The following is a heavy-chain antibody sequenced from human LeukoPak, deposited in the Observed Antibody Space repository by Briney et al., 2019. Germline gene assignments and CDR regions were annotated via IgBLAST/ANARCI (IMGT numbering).Heavy chain of an antibody. D-gene: IGHD5-24*01. J-gene: IGHJ4*02. V-gene: IGHV4-59*01. CDR3: ASTRDGYNDY. CDR1: GGSISSYY. CDR2: IYYSGST. Sequence: SETLSLTCTVSGGSISSYYWSWIRQPPGEGLEWIGYIYYSGSTNYNPSLKSRVAISVDTSKNQFSLKLSSVTAADTAVYYCASTRDGYNDYWGQGTLVTVSS.